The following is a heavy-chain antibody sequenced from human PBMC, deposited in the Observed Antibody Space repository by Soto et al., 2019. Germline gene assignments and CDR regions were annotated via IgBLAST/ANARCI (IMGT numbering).Heavy chain of an antibody. Sequence: GSXILSCAASGFTFSSYWMSWVREAPGKGLEWVANIKQDGSEKYYVDSVKGRFTISRDNAKNSLYLQMNSLRAEDTAVYYCASYDFWSDYYSYWGQGTLVTVSS. CDR3: ASYDFWSDYYSY. J-gene: IGHJ4*02. CDR1: GFTFSSYW. V-gene: IGHV3-7*01. CDR2: IKQDGSEK. D-gene: IGHD3-3*01.